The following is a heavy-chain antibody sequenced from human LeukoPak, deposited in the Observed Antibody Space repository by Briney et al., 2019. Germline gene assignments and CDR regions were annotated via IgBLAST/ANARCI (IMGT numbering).Heavy chain of an antibody. D-gene: IGHD4-23*01. Sequence: PGGSLRLSCAASGFTVSSYFMTWVRQAPGKGLEWVSVIYTDDTTKYADSVKGRFTISRDNSKNTLSLQMNSLRADDTAVYYCARGRAVVTPLDAFDIWGQGTMVTVSS. CDR3: ARGRAVVTPLDAFDI. CDR2: IYTDDTT. J-gene: IGHJ3*02. V-gene: IGHV3-53*05. CDR1: GFTVSSYF.